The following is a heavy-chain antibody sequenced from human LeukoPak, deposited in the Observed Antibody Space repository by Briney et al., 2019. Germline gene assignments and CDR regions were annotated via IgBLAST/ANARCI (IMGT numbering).Heavy chain of an antibody. Sequence: PGGSLRLSCAASGFTFSSYAMSWVRQAPGKGLEWVSSISSSSSYIYYADSVKGRFTISRDNAKNSLYLQMNSLRAEDTAVYYCARDIEAYCGGDCFLWGQGTLVTVSS. D-gene: IGHD2-21*02. CDR1: GFTFSSYA. V-gene: IGHV3-21*01. CDR3: ARDIEAYCGGDCFL. CDR2: ISSSSSYI. J-gene: IGHJ4*02.